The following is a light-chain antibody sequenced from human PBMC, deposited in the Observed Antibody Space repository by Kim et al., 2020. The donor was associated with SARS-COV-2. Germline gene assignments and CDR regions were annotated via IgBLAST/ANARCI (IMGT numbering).Light chain of an antibody. Sequence: DIQMTQSPSSLAASVGDRVTITCRASQSINAYLNWYQQKPGKAPKLLIYAASTLQSGVPSRFSASGSGTDFTLTINSLQTEDFATYYCQQSHTAPLLTFGGGTKVDSK. CDR2: AAS. V-gene: IGKV1-39*01. J-gene: IGKJ4*01. CDR1: QSINAY. CDR3: QQSHTAPLLT.